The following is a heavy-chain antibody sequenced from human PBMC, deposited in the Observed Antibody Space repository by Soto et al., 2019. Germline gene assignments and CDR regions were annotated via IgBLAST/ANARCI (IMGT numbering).Heavy chain of an antibody. V-gene: IGHV1-18*01. CDR2: ISAYNGNT. Sequence: GASVNVSCKASGYTFTSYGISWVRQAPGQGLEWMGWISAYNGNTNYAQKLQGRVTMTTDTSTSTAYMELRSLRSDDTAVYYCAREAGAAAGTSYYYYGMDVWGQGTTVTVSS. CDR3: AREAGAAAGTSYYYYGMDV. D-gene: IGHD6-13*01. J-gene: IGHJ6*02. CDR1: GYTFTSYG.